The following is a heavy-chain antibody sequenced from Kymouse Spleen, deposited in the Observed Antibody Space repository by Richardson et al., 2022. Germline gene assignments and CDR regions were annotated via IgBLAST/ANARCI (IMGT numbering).Heavy chain of an antibody. CDR1: GYTFTSYG. V-gene: IGHV1-18*01. D-gene: IGHD6-6*01. CDR2: ISAYNGNT. J-gene: IGHJ6*02. Sequence: QVQLVQSGAEVKKPGASVKVSCKASGYTFTSYGISWVRQAPGQGLEWMGWISAYNGNTNYAQKLQGRVTMTTDTSTSTAYMELRSLRSDDTAVYYCARDQYSSSSYYYYYYGMDVWGQGTTVTVSS. CDR3: ARDQYSSSSYYYYYYGMDV.